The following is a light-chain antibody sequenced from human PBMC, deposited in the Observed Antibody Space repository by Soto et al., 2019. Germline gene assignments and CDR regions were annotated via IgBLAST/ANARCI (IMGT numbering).Light chain of an antibody. V-gene: IGLV2-14*01. J-gene: IGLJ3*02. Sequence: QSALTQPASVSGSPGQSITISCTGTSSDVGGYNYVSWYQQHPGKAPKLMIYEVSNRPSGGSNRFSGSKSGNTASLTISGLQAEDEADYYCSSYTTVSTLEVFGGGTKLTVL. CDR2: EVS. CDR1: SSDVGGYNY. CDR3: SSYTTVSTLEV.